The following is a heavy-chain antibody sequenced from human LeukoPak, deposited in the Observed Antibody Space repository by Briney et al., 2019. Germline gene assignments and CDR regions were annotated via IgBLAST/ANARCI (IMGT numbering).Heavy chain of an antibody. J-gene: IGHJ4*02. D-gene: IGHD3-16*01. CDR1: GFTFSDYA. CDR3: ARLPQSFVGASPFDF. V-gene: IGHV3-21*01. CDR2: ITGTSSLI. Sequence: GGSLRLSCAASGFTFSDYAMTWVRQAPGKGLGWVSSITGTSSLIYYTYSAQGRFTVSRDNAENSLFLHMDCLKAEDTAVYYCARLPQSFVGASPFDFWGQGTLVTVSS.